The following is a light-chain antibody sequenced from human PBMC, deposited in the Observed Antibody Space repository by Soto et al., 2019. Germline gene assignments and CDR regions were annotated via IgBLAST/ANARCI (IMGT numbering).Light chain of an antibody. CDR1: SSDVGNSNG. CDR3: SSYTSSSTDD. CDR2: DVN. Sequence: QSVLTQPPSVPGSPGQSVAISCTGTSSDVGNSNGVSWYHQPPGTAPKLIIYDVNNRPSGFPDRFSGSKSGNTASLTISGLQAEDEGDYYCSSYTSSSTDDFGTGTKINVL. V-gene: IGLV2-18*02. J-gene: IGLJ1*01.